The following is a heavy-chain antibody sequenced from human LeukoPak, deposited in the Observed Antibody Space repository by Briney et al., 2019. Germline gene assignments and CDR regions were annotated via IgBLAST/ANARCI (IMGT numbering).Heavy chain of an antibody. V-gene: IGHV4-34*01. CDR1: GGSFSGYY. D-gene: IGHD1-14*01. CDR2: INHSGST. J-gene: IGHJ4*02. Sequence: SETLSLTCAVYGGSFSGYYWSWIRQPPGKGLEWIGEINHSGSTNYNPSLKSRVTISVDTSKNQLSLKLSSVTAADTAVYYCARPNPAFDYWGQGTLVTVSS. CDR3: ARPNPAFDY.